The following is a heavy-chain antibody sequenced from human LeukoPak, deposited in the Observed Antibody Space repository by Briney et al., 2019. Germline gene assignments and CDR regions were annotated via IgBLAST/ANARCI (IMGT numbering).Heavy chain of an antibody. V-gene: IGHV3-15*01. J-gene: IGHJ6*02. Sequence: KPGGSLRLSCEGSGFTFSDAWMTWVRQAPGKGLEWVGRMKSRGSGGTTDYAAPVKGRFTISRDDSKNTLFLQMSSLQAEDTAVYYCAWDWTYHFDMAVWGQGTTVTVSS. CDR3: AWDWTYHFDMAV. D-gene: IGHD3/OR15-3a*01. CDR2: MKSRGSGGTT. CDR1: GFTFSDAW.